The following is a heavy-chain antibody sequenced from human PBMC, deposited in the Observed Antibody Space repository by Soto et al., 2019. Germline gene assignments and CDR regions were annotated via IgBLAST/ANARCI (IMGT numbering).Heavy chain of an antibody. V-gene: IGHV3-74*01. CDR1: GFTFSNYW. J-gene: IGHJ4*02. CDR3: ARDLSGPFDY. CDR2: INSDGSST. Sequence: GGSLRLSCAASGFTFSNYWMHWVRQGPGEGLVWFSHINSDGSSTNYADSVRGRFIISRDNAENTLYLQMNSLRAEDTAVYYCARDLSGPFDYWGQGTLVTVSS.